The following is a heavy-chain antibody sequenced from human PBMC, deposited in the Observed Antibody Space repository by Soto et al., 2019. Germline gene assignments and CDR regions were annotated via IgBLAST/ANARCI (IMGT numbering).Heavy chain of an antibody. CDR1: GFTFSNYA. CDR2: ISAGGDDT. V-gene: IGHV3-23*01. J-gene: IGHJ4*02. D-gene: IGHD6-19*01. Sequence: EVQLLESGGGLVQPGGSLRLSCAASGFTFSNYAMSWVRQAPGKGLEWVSSISAGGDDTYYADSVKGRFTISRDNSKNTLYLRMNTRRAEDTAPYYCAKWESVAGRTYTGALDYWGQGILVTVSS. CDR3: AKWESVAGRTYTGALDY.